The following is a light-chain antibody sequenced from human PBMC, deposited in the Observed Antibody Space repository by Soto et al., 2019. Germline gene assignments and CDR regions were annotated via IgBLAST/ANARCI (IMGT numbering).Light chain of an antibody. J-gene: IGLJ2*01. CDR2: SNN. CDR3: AAWDDSLNGLV. Sequence: QSVLTQPPSASGTPGQRATISCSGSSSNIGSHSLNWYQQLPGTAPKLLIYSNNQRPSGVPDRFSGSKSGTSASLAISGLQSEDEADYYCAAWDDSLNGLVFGGGTKLTVL. CDR1: SSNIGSHS. V-gene: IGLV1-44*01.